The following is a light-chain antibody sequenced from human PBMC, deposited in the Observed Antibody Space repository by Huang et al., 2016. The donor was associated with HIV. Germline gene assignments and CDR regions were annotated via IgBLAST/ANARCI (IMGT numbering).Light chain of an antibody. CDR2: WAS. CDR3: QQYYSTPA. J-gene: IGKJ1*01. V-gene: IGKV4-1*01. Sequence: DIVMTQSPDSLPVSLGERATINCKSSQSVLDSSNKKNYLDWYQQKPGQPPKLLLYWASVRESGVPDRVRGSGSGTEFTLTINNLQAEDVAVYYCQQYYSTPAFGQGTNVDI. CDR1: QSVLDSSNKKNY.